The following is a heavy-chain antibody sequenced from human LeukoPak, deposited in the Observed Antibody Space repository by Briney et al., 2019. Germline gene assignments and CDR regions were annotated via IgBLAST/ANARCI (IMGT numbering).Heavy chain of an antibody. V-gene: IGHV4-59*01. CDR2: IYYSGST. D-gene: IGHD6-19*01. Sequence: SETLSPTCTVSGGSISSYYWSWIRQPPGKGLEWIGYIYYSGSTNYNPSLKSRVTISLDTSKNQFSLKLNSVTAADTAVYYCASMPSRTSGWYLWDFDYWGQGSLVTVSS. CDR1: GGSISSYY. CDR3: ASMPSRTSGWYLWDFDY. J-gene: IGHJ4*02.